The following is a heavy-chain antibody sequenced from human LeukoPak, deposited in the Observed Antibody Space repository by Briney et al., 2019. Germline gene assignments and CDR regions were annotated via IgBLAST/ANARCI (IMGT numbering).Heavy chain of an antibody. CDR1: GGSISSYY. CDR3: ARVRKYSSGWPDAFDI. J-gene: IGHJ3*02. V-gene: IGHV4-59*01. CDR2: IYYSGST. D-gene: IGHD6-19*01. Sequence: SETLSLTCTVSGGSISSYYWSWIRQPPGKGLEWIGYIYYSGSTSYNPSLKSRVTISVDTSKNQFSLKLSSVTAADTAVYYCARVRKYSSGWPDAFDIWGQGTMVTVSS.